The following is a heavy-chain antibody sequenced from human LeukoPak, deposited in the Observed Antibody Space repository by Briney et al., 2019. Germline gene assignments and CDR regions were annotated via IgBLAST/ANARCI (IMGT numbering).Heavy chain of an antibody. CDR1: GYTFTSYG. J-gene: IGHJ3*02. CDR2: ISAYNGNT. V-gene: IGHV1-18*01. CDR3: ARVGYSGYGRGAFDI. Sequence: ASVKVSCKASGYTFTSYGISWVRQAPGQGLEWMGWISAYNGNTNYAQKLQGRVTMTTDTSPSTAYMELRSLRSAETAVYSCARVGYSGYGRGAFDIWGQGTMVTVSS. D-gene: IGHD5-12*01.